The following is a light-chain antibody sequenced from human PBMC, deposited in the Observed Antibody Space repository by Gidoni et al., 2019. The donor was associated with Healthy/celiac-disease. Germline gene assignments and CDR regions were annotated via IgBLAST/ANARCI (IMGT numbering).Light chain of an antibody. Sequence: DIVMTQYPDSLAVSLGERATINCKSSQSVLYSSNNKNYLAWYKQKPGQPPKLLIYWSSTRESGVPDRFSGSGSWTDFTLTISSLQAEDVAVYYCQQYYSTPITFGGGTKVEIK. J-gene: IGKJ4*01. CDR1: QSVLYSSNNKNY. V-gene: IGKV4-1*01. CDR3: QQYYSTPIT. CDR2: WSS.